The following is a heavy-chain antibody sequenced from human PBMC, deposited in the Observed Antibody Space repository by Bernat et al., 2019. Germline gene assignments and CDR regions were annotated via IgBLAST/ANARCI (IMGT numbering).Heavy chain of an antibody. J-gene: IGHJ4*02. CDR1: GFTFSSYW. D-gene: IGHD2-8*01. CDR2: INRDGSIT. CDR3: VRIGYSTSSLGIDY. V-gene: IGHV3-74*01. Sequence: EVQLVESGGGLVQPGGSLRLSCAASGFTFSSYWMHWVRQAPGKGLVWVARINRDGSITTSADSVRGLFTISRDNAKNTLFLQMTSLRVEDTAVYYCVRIGYSTSSLGIDYWGQGALVSVSS.